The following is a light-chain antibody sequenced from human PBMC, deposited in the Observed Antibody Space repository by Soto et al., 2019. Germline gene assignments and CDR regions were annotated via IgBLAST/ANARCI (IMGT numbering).Light chain of an antibody. CDR1: QSISSW. CDR2: KAS. J-gene: IGKJ4*01. V-gene: IGKV1-5*03. Sequence: DIQMTQSPSTLSASVGDRVTITCRASQSISSWMAWYQQKPGKAPNLLIYKASTLESGVPSRFSGSGSGTEFTLTNSSLQPDDFATYYCHQYDSYPLTFGGGTNVELK. CDR3: HQYDSYPLT.